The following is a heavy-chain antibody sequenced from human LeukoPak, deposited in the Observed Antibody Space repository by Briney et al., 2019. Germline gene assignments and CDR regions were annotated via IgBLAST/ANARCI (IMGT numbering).Heavy chain of an antibody. CDR1: GFTFSSYA. Sequence: GRSLRLSCAASGFTFSSYAMHWVRRAPGKGLEWVAVISYDGSNKYYADSVKGRFTISRDNSKNTLYLQMSSLRAEDTAVYYCARAQPYDILTGYSDYWGQGTLVTVSS. D-gene: IGHD3-9*01. V-gene: IGHV3-30-3*01. J-gene: IGHJ4*02. CDR3: ARAQPYDILTGYSDY. CDR2: ISYDGSNK.